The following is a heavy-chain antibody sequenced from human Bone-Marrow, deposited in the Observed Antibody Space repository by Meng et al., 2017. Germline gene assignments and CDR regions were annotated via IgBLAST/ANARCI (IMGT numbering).Heavy chain of an antibody. Sequence: SETLSLTCTVSGGSISSTSYYWGCIRQPPGKGLEWIGSIYYSGSTYYNPSLKSRVTISVDTSKNQFSLKLSSVTAADTAVYYCARNRRAYGAGTHDYWGQGTLVTVSS. V-gene: IGHV4-39*07. J-gene: IGHJ4*02. D-gene: IGHD6-13*01. CDR2: IYYSGST. CDR3: ARNRRAYGAGTHDY. CDR1: GGSISSTSYY.